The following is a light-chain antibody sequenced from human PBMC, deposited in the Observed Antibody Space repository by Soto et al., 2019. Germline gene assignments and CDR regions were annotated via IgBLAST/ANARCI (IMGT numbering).Light chain of an antibody. J-gene: IGLJ1*01. CDR2: DVN. Sequence: QSALTQPPSTSGSPGQSVTFSCTGTSTDVVAYNYVSWYHQHPGKDPKLIIFDVNKLPSGVPYRFSGSKSGNTASLTVSGLQPEDEADYFCTSHGGSDNKVFGTGTKVTVL. CDR3: TSHGGSDNKV. V-gene: IGLV2-8*01. CDR1: STDVVAYNY.